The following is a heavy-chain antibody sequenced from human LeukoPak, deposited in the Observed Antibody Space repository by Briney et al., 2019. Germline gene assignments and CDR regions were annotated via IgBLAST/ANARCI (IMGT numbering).Heavy chain of an antibody. D-gene: IGHD2-2*01. J-gene: IGHJ4*02. V-gene: IGHV1-2*02. CDR3: ARGYCSSTSCYDMGGY. CDR1: GYTFTGYY. Sequence: GASVKVSCKAFGYTFTGYYMHWVRQAPGQGLEWMGWINPNSGGTNYAQKFQGRVTMTRDTSTSTAYMELSRLRSDDTAMYYCARGYCSSTSCYDMGGYWGQGTLVTVSS. CDR2: INPNSGGT.